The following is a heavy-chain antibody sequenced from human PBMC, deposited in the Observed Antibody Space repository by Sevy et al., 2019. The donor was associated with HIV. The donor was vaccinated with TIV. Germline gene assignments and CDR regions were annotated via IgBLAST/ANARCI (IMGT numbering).Heavy chain of an antibody. CDR1: GFTFSSYW. D-gene: IGHD3-9*01. CDR2: INSDGSST. Sequence: GGSLRLSCAASGFTFSSYWMHWVRQAPGKGLVWVSRINSDGSSTRYADTVKGRFTISRDNAKNTLYLQMNSQRAEDPAVYYCASDLIYYDILTGYYPTDYYGMDVWGQGTTVTVSS. J-gene: IGHJ6*02. V-gene: IGHV3-74*01. CDR3: ASDLIYYDILTGYYPTDYYGMDV.